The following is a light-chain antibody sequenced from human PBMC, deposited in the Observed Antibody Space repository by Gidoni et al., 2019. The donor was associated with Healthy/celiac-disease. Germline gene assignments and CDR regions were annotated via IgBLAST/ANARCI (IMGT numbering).Light chain of an antibody. CDR1: SAYSNYK. Sequence: QPVLTQPPSASASLGASVTLTCTLSSAYSNYKGDWYQQRPGKGPRFVMRVGTGWIVGSKGDGIPDRFSVLGSGLNRYLTIKNIQEEDESDYHCGADHGSGSNFVRVFGGGTKLTVL. CDR3: GADHGSGSNFVRV. V-gene: IGLV9-49*01. J-gene: IGLJ3*02. CDR2: VGTGWIVG.